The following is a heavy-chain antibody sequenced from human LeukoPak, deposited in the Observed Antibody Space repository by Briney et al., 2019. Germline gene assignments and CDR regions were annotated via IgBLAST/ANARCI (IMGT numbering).Heavy chain of an antibody. Sequence: GGPLRLSCAASGFTFSSYAMSWVRQAPGKGLEWVSAISGSGGSTYYADSVKGRFTISRDNSKNTLYLQMNSLRAEDTAVYYCAKDPNVLLWFGESNYFDYWGQGTLVTVSS. J-gene: IGHJ4*02. CDR1: GFTFSSYA. V-gene: IGHV3-23*01. CDR3: AKDPNVLLWFGESNYFDY. D-gene: IGHD3-10*01. CDR2: ISGSGGST.